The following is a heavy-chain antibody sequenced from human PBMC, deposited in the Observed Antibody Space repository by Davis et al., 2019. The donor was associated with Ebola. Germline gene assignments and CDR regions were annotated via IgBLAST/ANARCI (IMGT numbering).Heavy chain of an antibody. V-gene: IGHV3-30-3*02. J-gene: IGHJ6*02. CDR2: ISYDGSNK. CDR1: GFTFSSYA. Sequence: GGSLRLSCAASGFTFSSYAMHWVRQAPGKGLEWVAVISYDGSNKYYADSVKGRFTISRDNSKNTLYLQMNSLRAEDTAVYYCAKSAKRITIFGVGPRPPGMDVWGQGTTVTVSS. D-gene: IGHD3-3*01. CDR3: AKSAKRITIFGVGPRPPGMDV.